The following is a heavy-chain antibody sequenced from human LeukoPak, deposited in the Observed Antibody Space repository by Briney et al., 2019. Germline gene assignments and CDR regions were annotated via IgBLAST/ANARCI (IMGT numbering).Heavy chain of an antibody. Sequence: GGSLRLSCAASGFTFSSYSMNWVRQAPGKGLEWVSYISSSSSTIYYADPAKGRFTISRANAKNSLYLQMNSLRDEDTAVYYCARGVSVEMTTGTDAFDIWGQGTMVTVSS. CDR2: ISSSSSTI. D-gene: IGHD5-24*01. V-gene: IGHV3-48*02. J-gene: IGHJ3*02. CDR1: GFTFSSYS. CDR3: ARGVSVEMTTGTDAFDI.